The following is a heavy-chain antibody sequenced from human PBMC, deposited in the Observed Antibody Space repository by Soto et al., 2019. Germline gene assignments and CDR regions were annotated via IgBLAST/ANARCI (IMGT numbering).Heavy chain of an antibody. CDR2: ISWDGGST. CDR1: GFTFDDYT. V-gene: IGHV3-43*01. Sequence: HPGGSLRLSCAASGFTFDDYTMHWVRQAPGKGLEWVSLISWDGGSTYYADSVKGRFTISRDNSKNSLYLQMNSLRTEDTALYYCAKDLQGAVAVYYGMDVWGQGTTVTVSS. D-gene: IGHD6-19*01. J-gene: IGHJ6*02. CDR3: AKDLQGAVAVYYGMDV.